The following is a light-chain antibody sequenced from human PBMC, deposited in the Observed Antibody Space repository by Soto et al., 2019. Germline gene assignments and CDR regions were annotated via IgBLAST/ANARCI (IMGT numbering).Light chain of an antibody. CDR3: QQYNSYS. J-gene: IGKJ1*01. CDR1: QSVSSSY. CDR2: HAS. V-gene: IGKV1-5*01. Sequence: TQSPGTLSLSPGERATLSCRASQSVSSSYLAWYQQKPGTAPKVLIYHASNLQSGVPSRFSGSGSGTEFTLTISSLQPDDFATYYCQQYNSYSFGQGTKVEIK.